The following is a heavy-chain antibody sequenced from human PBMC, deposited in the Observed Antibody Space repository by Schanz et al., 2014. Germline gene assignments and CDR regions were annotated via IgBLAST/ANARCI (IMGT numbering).Heavy chain of an antibody. Sequence: EMQLLESGGGLAQPGGSLRLSCAASGFTFSSHWMHWVRQDPGKGLVWVARINSVGSNTDYADSVTGRFTISRDNAKNTLYLQMNTLRAEDTAVYYCARKMKLGVYGGKGHESLDIWGQGTMVTVSS. CDR2: INSVGSNT. CDR3: ARKMKLGVYGGKGHESLDI. V-gene: IGHV3-74*02. D-gene: IGHD4-17*01. CDR1: GFTFSSHW. J-gene: IGHJ3*02.